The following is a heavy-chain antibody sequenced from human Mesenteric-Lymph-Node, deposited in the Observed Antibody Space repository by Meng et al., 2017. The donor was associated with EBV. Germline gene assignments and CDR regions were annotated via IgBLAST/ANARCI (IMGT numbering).Heavy chain of an antibody. V-gene: IGHV4-31*11. D-gene: IGHD3-3*01. CDR3: AGRGFYTLFDY. CDR2: IYYSGST. J-gene: IGHJ4*02. Sequence: QGQLEEAGPGLVKPSQTLSLTCAVSGGSISSGGYYWSWIRQPPGKGLEWIGYIYYSGSTYYNPSLKSRVTISADTSKNQFSLRLTSLTAADTAIYYCAGRGFYTLFDYWGQGTMVTVSS. CDR1: GGSISSGGYY.